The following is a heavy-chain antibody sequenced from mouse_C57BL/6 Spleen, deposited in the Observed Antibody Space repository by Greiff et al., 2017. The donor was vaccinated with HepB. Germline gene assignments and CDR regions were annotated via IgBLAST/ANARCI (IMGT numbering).Heavy chain of an antibody. D-gene: IGHD2-4*01. V-gene: IGHV5-4*01. J-gene: IGHJ4*01. CDR2: ISDGGSYT. CDR3: ARIYYDYPYYYAMDY. CDR1: GFTFSSYA. Sequence: EVQLQESGGGLVKPGGSLKLSCAASGFTFSSYAMSWVRQTPEKRLEWVATISDGGSYTYYPDNVKGRFTISRDNAKNNLYLQMSHLKSEDTAMYYCARIYYDYPYYYAMDYWGQGTSVTVSS.